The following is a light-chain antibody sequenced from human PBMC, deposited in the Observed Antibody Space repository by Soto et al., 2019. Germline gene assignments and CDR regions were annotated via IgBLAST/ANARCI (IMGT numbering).Light chain of an antibody. CDR3: QSNDSSLSVV. CDR2: GNS. CDR1: SSNIGAGYD. Sequence: QSVLTQPPSVSGAPGQRVNISCTGSSSNIGAGYDVHWYQQLPGTAPKLLIYGNSNRPSGVPDRFSGSKSGTSASLAITGLQAEDEADYYCQSNDSSLSVVFGGGTKVTVL. V-gene: IGLV1-40*01. J-gene: IGLJ2*01.